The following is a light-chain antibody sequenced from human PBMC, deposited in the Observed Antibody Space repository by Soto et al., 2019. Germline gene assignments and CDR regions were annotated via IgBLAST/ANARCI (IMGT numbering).Light chain of an antibody. CDR3: QQYGSSPQHFT. CDR1: QSVSSNY. Sequence: EIVLTQSPGTLSLSPGERATLSSRASQSVSSNYLAWYQQRPGQAPRLLIFGASYRATGIPARFSGSGSGTDFTLTISRLEPEDFAVYYCQQYGSSPQHFTFGPGNKVDS. V-gene: IGKV3-20*01. CDR2: GAS. J-gene: IGKJ3*01.